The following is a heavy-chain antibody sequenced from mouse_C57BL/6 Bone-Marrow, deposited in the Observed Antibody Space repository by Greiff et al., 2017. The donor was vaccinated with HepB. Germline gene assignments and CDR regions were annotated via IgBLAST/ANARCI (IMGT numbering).Heavy chain of an antibody. Sequence: QVQLQQSGAELVRPGTSVKMSCKASGYTFTNYWIGWAKQRPGHGLEWIGDIYPGGGYTNYNEKFKGKATLTADKSSSTAYMQFSSLTSEDSAIYYCARSNSNWDGAMDYWGQGTSVTVSS. CDR2: IYPGGGYT. D-gene: IGHD4-1*01. CDR3: ARSNSNWDGAMDY. V-gene: IGHV1-63*01. J-gene: IGHJ4*01. CDR1: GYTFTNYW.